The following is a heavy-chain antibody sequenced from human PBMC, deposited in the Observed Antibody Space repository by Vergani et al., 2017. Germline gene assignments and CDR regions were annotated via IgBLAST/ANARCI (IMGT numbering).Heavy chain of an antibody. Sequence: QLQLQESGPGLVKPSETLSLTCTVSGGSISSSSYYWGWIRQPPGKGLEWIGGIYYSGSTYYNPSLKSRVTISVDTSKNQFSLKLSSVTAADTAVYYCARLLWFGELLALYYFDYWGQGTLVTVSS. D-gene: IGHD3-10*01. CDR1: GGSISSSSYY. CDR2: IYYSGST. CDR3: ARLLWFGELLALYYFDY. V-gene: IGHV4-39*01. J-gene: IGHJ4*02.